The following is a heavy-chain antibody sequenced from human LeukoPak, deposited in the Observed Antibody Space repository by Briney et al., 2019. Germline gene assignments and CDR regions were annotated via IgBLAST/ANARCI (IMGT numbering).Heavy chain of an antibody. CDR2: IYYSGST. CDR1: GGSISSGGYY. D-gene: IGHD4-17*01. Sequence: SETLSLTCTVFGGSISSGGYYWSWIRQHPGKGLEWIGYIYYSGSTYYNPSLKSRVTISVDTSKNQFSLKLSSVTAADTAVYYCARDPVTTLDAFDIWGQGTMVTVSS. CDR3: ARDPVTTLDAFDI. J-gene: IGHJ3*02. V-gene: IGHV4-31*03.